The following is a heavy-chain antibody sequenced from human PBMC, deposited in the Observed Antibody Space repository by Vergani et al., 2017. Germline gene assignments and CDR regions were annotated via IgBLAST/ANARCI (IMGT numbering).Heavy chain of an antibody. J-gene: IGHJ4*02. D-gene: IGHD6-13*01. CDR3: ARDRIAAAGTPSADY. CDR2: IWYDGSNK. V-gene: IGHV3-33*01. CDR1: GFTFSSYG. Sequence: QVQLVESGGGVVQPGRSLRLSCAASGFTFSSYGMHWVRQAPGKGLEWVAVIWYDGSNKYYADSVKGRFTISRDNSKNTLYLQMNSLRAEDTAVYYCARDRIAAAGTPSADYWGQGTLVTVSS.